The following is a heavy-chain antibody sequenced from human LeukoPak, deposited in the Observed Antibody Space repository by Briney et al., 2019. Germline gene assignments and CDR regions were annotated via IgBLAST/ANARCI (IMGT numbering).Heavy chain of an antibody. V-gene: IGHV3-21*01. CDR3: ARDQLAVAGPPLDY. J-gene: IGHJ4*02. CDR1: GFTFSSYS. D-gene: IGHD6-19*01. Sequence: PGGSLRLSCAASGFTFSSYSMNWVRQAPGKGLEWVSSISSSSSYIYYADSVKGRFTISRDNAKNSLYLQMNSLRAEVTAVYYCARDQLAVAGPPLDYWGQGTLVTVSS. CDR2: ISSSSSYI.